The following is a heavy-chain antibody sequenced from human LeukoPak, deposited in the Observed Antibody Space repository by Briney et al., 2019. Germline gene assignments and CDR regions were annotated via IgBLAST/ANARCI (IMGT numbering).Heavy chain of an antibody. J-gene: IGHJ4*02. CDR3: ARDGYYSGYFDY. CDR1: GASISSGGYY. D-gene: IGHD1-26*01. CDR2: IYYSRST. V-gene: IGHV4-30-4*01. Sequence: SQTLSLTCTVSGASISSGGYYWNWIRQPPGKGLEWIGYIYYSRSTSYSPSLKSRPTISVDTSKNQFSLKLSSVTAADTAVYYCARDGYYSGYFDYWGQRTLVSVSS.